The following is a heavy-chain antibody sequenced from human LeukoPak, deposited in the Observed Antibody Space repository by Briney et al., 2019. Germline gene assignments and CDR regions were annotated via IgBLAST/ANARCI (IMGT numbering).Heavy chain of an antibody. CDR2: IYTSGST. D-gene: IGHD4-17*01. J-gene: IGHJ4*02. Sequence: PSETLSLTCTVPGGPISSYYWSWIRQPPGKGLEWIGYIYTSGSTNYNPSLKSRVTISVDTSKDQFSLKLSSVTAADTAVCYCARHYYGAYYFDYWGQGTLVTVSS. CDR3: ARHYYGAYYFDY. V-gene: IGHV4-4*09. CDR1: GGPISSYY.